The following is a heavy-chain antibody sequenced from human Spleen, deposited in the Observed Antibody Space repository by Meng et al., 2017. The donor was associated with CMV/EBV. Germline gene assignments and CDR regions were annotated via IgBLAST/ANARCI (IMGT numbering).Heavy chain of an antibody. V-gene: IGHV3-30-3*01. CDR2: ISYDGSNK. Sequence: SCKASGGTFSGYPMHWVRQAPGKGLEWVARISYDGSNKNYADSVKGRFSISRDNSKKTVYLQLNSLRTEDTAVYHCASGGLRDGDFDYWGQGTLVTVSS. D-gene: IGHD5-24*01. J-gene: IGHJ4*02. CDR1: GGTFSGYP. CDR3: ASGGLRDGDFDY.